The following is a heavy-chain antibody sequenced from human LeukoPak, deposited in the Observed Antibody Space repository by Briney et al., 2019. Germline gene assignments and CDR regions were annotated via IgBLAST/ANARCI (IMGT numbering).Heavy chain of an antibody. D-gene: IGHD3-3*01. Sequence: SETLSLTCTVSGGSISSYYWSWIRQPPGKGPEWIGYIYYSGSTNYNPSLKSRVTISVDTSKNQFSLKLSSVTAADTAVYYCARHNYDFWSGYYILDYWGQGTLVTVSS. CDR2: IYYSGST. CDR3: ARHNYDFWSGYYILDY. V-gene: IGHV4-59*08. J-gene: IGHJ4*02. CDR1: GGSISSYY.